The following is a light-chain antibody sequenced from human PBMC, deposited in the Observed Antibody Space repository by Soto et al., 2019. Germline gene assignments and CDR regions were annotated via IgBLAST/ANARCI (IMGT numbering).Light chain of an antibody. V-gene: IGLV2-14*03. CDR2: DVS. CDR3: SSYTTTSTPFV. J-gene: IGLJ1*01. CDR1: SSDVGGYNS. Sequence: QSALTQPASVSGSPGQSITISCTATSSDVGGYNSVSWFQKHPGQAPKLIIYDVSHRPSGVSNRFSGSKSAYTASLTISGLQAEDEADYYCSSYTTTSTPFVFGSGTKLTVL.